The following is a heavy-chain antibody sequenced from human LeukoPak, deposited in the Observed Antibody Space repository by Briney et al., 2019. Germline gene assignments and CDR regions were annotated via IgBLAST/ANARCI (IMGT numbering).Heavy chain of an antibody. J-gene: IGHJ4*02. CDR1: GASISSYY. CDR3: ARDIYYEGSGYTFDY. Sequence: PSETLSLTCTVSGASISSYYWSWIRQPAGKGLEWIGRIYASGTTNYNPSLKSRVTMSVDTSKNQFSLNLSSVTAADTAMYYCARDIYYEGSGYTFDYWGQGTLVTVSS. D-gene: IGHD3-22*01. V-gene: IGHV4-4*07. CDR2: IYASGTT.